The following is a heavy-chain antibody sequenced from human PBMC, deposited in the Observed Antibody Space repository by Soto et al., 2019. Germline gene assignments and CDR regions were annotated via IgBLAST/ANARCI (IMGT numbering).Heavy chain of an antibody. V-gene: IGHV1-69*01. J-gene: IGHJ4*02. CDR3: ARVVGATLGYYFSH. CDR1: GGSFVSYA. Sequence: QVQLVQSGAEVKKPGSSVKVSCTASGGSFVSYAITWVRQAPGQGLEWMGGVIPMFGKSTYARKFQGRVTITAAESTTTAYMELSSLRSEDTAVYYCARVVGATLGYYFSHWGPGTLVTVSS. D-gene: IGHD1-26*01. CDR2: VIPMFGKS.